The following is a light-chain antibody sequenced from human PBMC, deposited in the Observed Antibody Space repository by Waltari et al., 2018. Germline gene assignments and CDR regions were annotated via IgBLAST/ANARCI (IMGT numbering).Light chain of an antibody. CDR3: SSYADSNNL. Sequence: QSALTQPPSASGSPGQSVTISCTGTSSDVGGYNYVSWYQQHPGKAPKLIIYEVSKWPSGVPDRFSGSKSVNTASLTVSGLQAEDEADYYCSSYADSNNLFGTGTQVTVL. CDR1: SSDVGGYNY. CDR2: EVS. J-gene: IGLJ1*01. V-gene: IGLV2-8*01.